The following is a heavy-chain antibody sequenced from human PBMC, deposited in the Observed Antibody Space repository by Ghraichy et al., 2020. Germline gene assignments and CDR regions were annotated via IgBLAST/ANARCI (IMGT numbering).Heavy chain of an antibody. J-gene: IGHJ4*02. CDR1: GYSISSGYY. CDR2: IYHSGST. V-gene: IGHV4-38-2*02. Sequence: SQTLSLTCAVSGYSISSGYYWGWIRQPPGKGLEWIGSIYHSGSTYYNPSLKSRVTISVDTSKNQFSLKLSSVTAADTAVYYCARESLELIDYWGQGTLVTVSS. D-gene: IGHD1-7*01. CDR3: ARESLELIDY.